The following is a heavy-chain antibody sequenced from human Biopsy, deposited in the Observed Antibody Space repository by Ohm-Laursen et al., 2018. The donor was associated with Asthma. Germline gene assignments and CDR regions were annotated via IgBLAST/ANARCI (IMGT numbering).Heavy chain of an antibody. J-gene: IGHJ3*01. V-gene: IGHV1-69*01. CDR3: ARTYYDFLTGQVNDAFAL. CDR2: IIPLIGTP. D-gene: IGHD3-9*01. Sequence: SSVKVSCKASGGTFTTYSISWVRQTPGQGLVWMGGIIPLIGTPNYAQKFQGRVTITADASTNTAYMDLRSLRSEDTAMYYCARTYYDFLTGQVNDAFALWGQGTMVTVSS. CDR1: GGTFTTYS.